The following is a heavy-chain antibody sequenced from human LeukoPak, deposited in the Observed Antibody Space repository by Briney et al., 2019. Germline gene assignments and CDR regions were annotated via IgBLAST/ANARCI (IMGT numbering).Heavy chain of an antibody. CDR2: ISSSSSYI. V-gene: IGHV3-21*01. J-gene: IGHJ3*02. CDR1: GFTFSTYS. D-gene: IGHD2-2*01. CDR3: AHEGSTAAFDI. Sequence: PGGSLRLSRAASGFTFSTYSMNWVRQAPGKGLEWVSSISSSSSYIYYADSVKGRFTISRDNAKNSLYLQMNSLRAEDTAVYYCAHEGSTAAFDIWGQGTMVTVSS.